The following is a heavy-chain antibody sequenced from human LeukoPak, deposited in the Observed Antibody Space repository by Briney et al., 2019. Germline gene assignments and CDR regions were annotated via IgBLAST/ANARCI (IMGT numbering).Heavy chain of an antibody. D-gene: IGHD3-22*01. CDR2: IKSRTDGGTT. Sequence: GGSLRLSCAASGFTFSDAWMSWVRQAPGKGLEWVGRIKSRTDGGTTDYAAPVKGRFTISRDDSKNTLYLQMNSLKTEDTAVYYCTTDRSGGSITMIVVVRFDYWGQGTLVTVSS. CDR3: TTDRSGGSITMIVVVRFDY. CDR1: GFTFSDAW. J-gene: IGHJ4*02. V-gene: IGHV3-15*01.